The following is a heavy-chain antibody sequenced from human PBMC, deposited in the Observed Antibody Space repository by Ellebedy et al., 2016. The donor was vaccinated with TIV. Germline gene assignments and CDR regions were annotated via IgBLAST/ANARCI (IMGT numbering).Heavy chain of an antibody. D-gene: IGHD6-13*01. CDR2: INPSGGST. CDR3: ANLAAAGNRGPHYYGMDV. Sequence: ASVKVSCXASGYTFTSYYMHWVRQAPGQGLEWMGIINPSGGSTSYAQKFQGRVTMTRDTSTSTVYMELSSLRSEDTAVYYCANLAAAGNRGPHYYGMDVWGQGTTVTVSS. V-gene: IGHV1-46*01. CDR1: GYTFTSYY. J-gene: IGHJ6*02.